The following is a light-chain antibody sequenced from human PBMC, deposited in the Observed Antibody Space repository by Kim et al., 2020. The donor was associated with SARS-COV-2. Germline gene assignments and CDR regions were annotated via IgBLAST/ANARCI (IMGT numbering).Light chain of an antibody. CDR1: QSVSSTY. CDR3: QHYDRSPPMYT. J-gene: IGKJ2*01. CDR2: GAS. Sequence: AERATLSCRTSQSVSSTYLAWYQQKPGQAPRLLIYGASGRATGSPDRFSGSGCGTDFPLTISRLEPEDFALYYCQHYDRSPPMYTFGQGTKLEI. V-gene: IGKV3-20*01.